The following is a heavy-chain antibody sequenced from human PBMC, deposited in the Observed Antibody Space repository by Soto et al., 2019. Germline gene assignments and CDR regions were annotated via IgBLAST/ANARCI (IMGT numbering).Heavy chain of an antibody. Sequence: SETLSLTCTVSGGSISSYYWSWIRQPPGKGLEWIGYIYYSGSTNYNPSLKSRVTISVDTSKNQFSLKLSSVTAADTAVYYCAGDSFDSSGYYFDYWGQGTLVTVSS. CDR3: AGDSFDSSGYYFDY. D-gene: IGHD3-22*01. J-gene: IGHJ4*02. V-gene: IGHV4-59*01. CDR2: IYYSGST. CDR1: GGSISSYY.